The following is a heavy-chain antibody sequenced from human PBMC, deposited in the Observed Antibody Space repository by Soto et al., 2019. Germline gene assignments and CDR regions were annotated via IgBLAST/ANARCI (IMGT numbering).Heavy chain of an antibody. Sequence: PSETLSLTCTVSGGSITSGGYYWSWIRQHPGKGREWLGYIYDSGSTFYNPSLNSRITLSVDTSKNQFSLKLGSVTVADTAVYFCARKQAGYFYGIDYWGQGTLVTVSS. CDR1: GGSITSGGYY. D-gene: IGHD3-10*01. V-gene: IGHV4-31*03. CDR3: ARKQAGYFYGIDY. J-gene: IGHJ4*02. CDR2: IYDSGST.